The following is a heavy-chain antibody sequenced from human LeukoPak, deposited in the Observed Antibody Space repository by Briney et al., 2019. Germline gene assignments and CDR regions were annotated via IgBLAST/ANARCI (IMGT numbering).Heavy chain of an antibody. Sequence: SETLSLTCTVSGGSISSYYWSWIRQPPGKGLEWIGYTYYSGSTNYNPSLKSRVTISVDTSKNQFSLKLSSVTAADTAVYYCARDPYLGYCSSTSCYAAFDIWGQGTMVTVSS. CDR1: GGSISSYY. V-gene: IGHV4-59*12. D-gene: IGHD2-2*01. CDR2: TYYSGST. CDR3: ARDPYLGYCSSTSCYAAFDI. J-gene: IGHJ3*02.